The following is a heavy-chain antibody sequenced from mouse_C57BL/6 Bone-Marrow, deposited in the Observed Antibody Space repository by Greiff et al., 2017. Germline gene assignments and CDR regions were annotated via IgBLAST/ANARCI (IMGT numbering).Heavy chain of an antibody. J-gene: IGHJ2*01. CDR2: IDPETGGT. Sequence: LVESGAELVRPGASVTLSCKASGYTFTDYEMHWVKQTPVHGLEWIGAIDPETGGTAYNQKFKGKAILTADKSSSTAYMELRSLTSEDSAVYYCTGDWVYFDYWGQGTTLTVSS. V-gene: IGHV1-15*01. CDR3: TGDWVYFDY. CDR1: GYTFTDYE.